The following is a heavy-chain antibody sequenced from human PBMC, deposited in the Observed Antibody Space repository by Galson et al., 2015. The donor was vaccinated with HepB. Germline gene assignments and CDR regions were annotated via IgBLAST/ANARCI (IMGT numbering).Heavy chain of an antibody. CDR1: GFTFSSYD. CDR2: ISYDGSNK. J-gene: IGHJ4*02. D-gene: IGHD3-3*01. V-gene: IGHV3-30*18. Sequence: SLRLSCAASGFTFSSYDMHWVRQAPGKGLEWVAVISYDGSNKYYADSVKGRFTISRDNSKNALYLQMDSLRAEDTAVYYCAKDRWRGTYYEYWGQGTLVTVSS. CDR3: AKDRWRGTYYEY.